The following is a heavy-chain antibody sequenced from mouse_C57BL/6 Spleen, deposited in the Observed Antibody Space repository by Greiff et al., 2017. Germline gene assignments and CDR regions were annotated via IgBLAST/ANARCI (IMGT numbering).Heavy chain of an antibody. CDR3: ARWALPATVVEAMDY. Sequence: VQLVESGAELARPGASVKLSCKASGYTFTSYGISWVKQRTGQGLEWIGEIYPRSGNTYYNEKFKGKATLTADKSSSTAYMELRSLTSEDSAVYFCARWALPATVVEAMDYWGQGTSVTVSS. CDR1: GYTFTSYG. D-gene: IGHD1-1*01. J-gene: IGHJ4*01. V-gene: IGHV1-81*01. CDR2: IYPRSGNT.